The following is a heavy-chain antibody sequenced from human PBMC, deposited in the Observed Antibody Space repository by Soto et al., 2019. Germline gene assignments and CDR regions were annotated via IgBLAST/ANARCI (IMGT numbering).Heavy chain of an antibody. CDR3: ARDPRGDYYPLDYYYYGMDV. D-gene: IGHD2-21*02. CDR2: IIPIFGTA. J-gene: IGHJ6*02. V-gene: IGHV1-69*13. CDR1: GGTFSSYA. Sequence: SVKVSCKASGGTFSSYAISWVRQAPGQGLEWMGGIIPIFGTANYAQKFQGRVTITADESTSTAYMELSSLRSEDTAVYYCARDPRGDYYPLDYYYYGMDVWGQGTTVTVSS.